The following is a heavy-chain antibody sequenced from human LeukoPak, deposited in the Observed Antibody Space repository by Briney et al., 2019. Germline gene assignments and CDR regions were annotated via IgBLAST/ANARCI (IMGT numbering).Heavy chain of an antibody. CDR2: ISYDGSNK. CDR1: GFTFSSYA. Sequence: GGSLRLSCAASGFTFSSYAMHWVRQAPGKGLEWVAVISYDGSNKYYADSVKGRFTISRDNSKNTLYLQMNSLRAEDTAVYYCARDGYGSGSSSHFDYWGQGTLVTVSS. V-gene: IGHV3-30*04. D-gene: IGHD3-10*01. J-gene: IGHJ4*02. CDR3: ARDGYGSGSSSHFDY.